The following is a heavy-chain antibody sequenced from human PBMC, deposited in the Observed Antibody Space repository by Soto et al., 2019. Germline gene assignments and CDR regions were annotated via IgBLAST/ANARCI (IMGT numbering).Heavy chain of an antibody. CDR3: ARSRQQLVHWWFDP. D-gene: IGHD6-13*01. Sequence: SETLSLTCTVSGGSISGYSWSWIRQPAGKGLEWIGRIYTSGSINYNPSLKSRVTMSVDTSKNQFSLKLSSVTAADTAVYYCARSRQQLVHWWFDPWGQGTLVTVSS. J-gene: IGHJ5*02. V-gene: IGHV4-4*07. CDR1: GGSISGYS. CDR2: IYTSGSI.